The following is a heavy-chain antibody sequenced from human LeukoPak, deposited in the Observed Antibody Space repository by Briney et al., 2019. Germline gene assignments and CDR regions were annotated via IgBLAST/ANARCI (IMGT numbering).Heavy chain of an antibody. J-gene: IGHJ3*02. CDR1: GGSIDSDY. Sequence: SETLSLTCTVSGGSIDSDYWSWIRQPPGKGLEWIGEMYNSGYPNYGPSFKSRVTMSLDTSKNQFSLTLNSVTAADTAVYYCAGEAVGATHAFDIWGQGTMVTVSS. D-gene: IGHD1-26*01. V-gene: IGHV4-4*09. CDR3: AGEAVGATHAFDI. CDR2: MYNSGYP.